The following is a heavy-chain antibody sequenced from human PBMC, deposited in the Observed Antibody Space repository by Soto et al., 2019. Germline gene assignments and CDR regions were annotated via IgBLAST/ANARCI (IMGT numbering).Heavy chain of an antibody. CDR3: ARQPDSSGFHGPWLDP. CDR1: GYTFTSYD. D-gene: IGHD3-22*01. V-gene: IGHV1-8*01. CDR2: MNPNSGNT. Sequence: ASVKVSCKASGYTFTSYDINWVRQATGQGLEWMGWMNPNSGNTGYAQKFQGRVTMTRNTSISTAYMELSSLRSEDTAVYYCARQPDSSGFHGPWLDPCGQGAIAPVSS. J-gene: IGHJ5*02.